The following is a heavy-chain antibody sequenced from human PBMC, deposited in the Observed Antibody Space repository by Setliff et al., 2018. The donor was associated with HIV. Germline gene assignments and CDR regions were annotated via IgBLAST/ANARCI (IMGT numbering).Heavy chain of an antibody. CDR2: IYHSGST. Sequence: SETLSLTCTVSGYSISSDYYWGWIRQPPGKGLEWIGNIYHSGSTYYNPSLKSRVTISVDTSKNQFSLKLSPVTAADTAVYYCARQSTVAAAGFDFWGQGTLVTVSS. CDR3: ARQSTVAAAGFDF. V-gene: IGHV4-38-2*02. J-gene: IGHJ4*02. D-gene: IGHD6-13*01. CDR1: GYSISSDYY.